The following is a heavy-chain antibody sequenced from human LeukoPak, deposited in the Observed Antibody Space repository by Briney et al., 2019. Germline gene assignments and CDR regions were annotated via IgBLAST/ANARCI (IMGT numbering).Heavy chain of an antibody. CDR1: GFTFSSYA. CDR3: AKQESDCSGGSCLDGYGYYYYMDV. CDR2: ISGSGGST. V-gene: IGHV3-23*01. D-gene: IGHD2-15*01. Sequence: TGGSLRLSCAASGFTFSSYAMSWVRQAPGKGLEWVSAISGSGGSTYYADSVKGRFTISRDNSKNTLYLQMNSLRAEDTAVYYCAKQESDCSGGSCLDGYGYYYYMDVWGKGTTVTVSS. J-gene: IGHJ6*03.